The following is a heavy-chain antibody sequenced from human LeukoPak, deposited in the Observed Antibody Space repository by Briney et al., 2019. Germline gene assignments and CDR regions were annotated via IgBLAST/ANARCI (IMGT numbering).Heavy chain of an antibody. V-gene: IGHV3-74*01. CDR2: INRDGCST. CDR3: AREDSLGGYEYFYY. Sequence: GGSLRLFCAACGLTLSSYWMLCVRHAPGKGLVWVSRINRDGCSTSYAHSVRGRYTLSRDNEKNTLYVQMKSLRAEHRDVYHRAREDSLGGYEYFYYWGQGNLVSVSS. CDR1: GLTLSSYW. D-gene: IGHD3-16*01. J-gene: IGHJ4*02.